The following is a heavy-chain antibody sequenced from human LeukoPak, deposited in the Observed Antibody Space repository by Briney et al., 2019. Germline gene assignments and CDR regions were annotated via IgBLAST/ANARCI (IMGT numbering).Heavy chain of an antibody. CDR3: ARVRYGDYVRYFDY. Sequence: GGSLRLSCAASGFTFSSYWMHWVRQAPGKGLVWVSRINSDGSSTSYADSVKGRFTISRDNAKNTLYLQMNSLRAEDTAVYYCARVRYGDYVRYFDYWGQGTLVTVSP. D-gene: IGHD4-17*01. J-gene: IGHJ4*02. CDR1: GFTFSSYW. V-gene: IGHV3-74*01. CDR2: INSDGSST.